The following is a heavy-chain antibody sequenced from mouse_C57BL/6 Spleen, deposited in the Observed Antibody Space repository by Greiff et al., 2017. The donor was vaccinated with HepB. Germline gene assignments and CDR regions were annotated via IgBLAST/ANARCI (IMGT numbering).Heavy chain of an antibody. Sequence: EVQLVESGGGLVKPGGSLKLSCAASGFTFSSYAMSWVRQTPEKRLEWVATISDGGSYTYYPDNVKGRFTISRDNAKNNLYLQMSHLKSEDTAMYYCARDNYYGSSLYYFDYWGQGTTLTVSS. CDR3: ARDNYYGSSLYYFDY. J-gene: IGHJ2*01. CDR2: ISDGGSYT. D-gene: IGHD1-1*01. V-gene: IGHV5-4*01. CDR1: GFTFSSYA.